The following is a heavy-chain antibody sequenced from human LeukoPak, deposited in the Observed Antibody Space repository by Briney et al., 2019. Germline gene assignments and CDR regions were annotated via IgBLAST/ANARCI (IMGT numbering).Heavy chain of an antibody. Sequence: GGSLRLSCAASGFTFSNYGMSWVRQPPGKGLQWVSFISARGDKTYYADSVKGRFTISRDNSKNTLYLQMDSLRAEDTAVYYCAKKVGPRGPSFDYWGLGTLVSVFS. J-gene: IGHJ4*02. CDR1: GFTFSNYG. D-gene: IGHD3-10*01. V-gene: IGHV3-23*01. CDR2: ISARGDKT. CDR3: AKKVGPRGPSFDY.